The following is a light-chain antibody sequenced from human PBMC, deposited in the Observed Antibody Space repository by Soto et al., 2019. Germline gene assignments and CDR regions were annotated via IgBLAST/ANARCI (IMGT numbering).Light chain of an antibody. J-gene: IGLJ1*01. CDR2: RNN. Sequence: SVLTQPPSASGTPGQRVTISCSGSSSNIGSNYVYWYQQLPGTAPKLLIYRNNQRPSGVPDRFSGSKSGTSASLAISGLRSEDEADYYCAAWDDSLSVVAFGTGTKVTVL. V-gene: IGLV1-47*01. CDR3: AAWDDSLSVVA. CDR1: SSNIGSNY.